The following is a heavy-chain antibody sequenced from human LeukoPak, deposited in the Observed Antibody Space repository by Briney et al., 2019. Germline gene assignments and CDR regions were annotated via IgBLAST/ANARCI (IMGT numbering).Heavy chain of an antibody. J-gene: IGHJ6*03. D-gene: IGHD3-10*01. CDR3: ARGDYGSGSYLYYHYYYMDV. CDR1: GFTFSSYE. CDR2: ISSSGSTI. Sequence: QPGGSLRLSCAASGFTFSSYEMNWVRQAPGKGLEWVSYISSSGSTIYYADSVKGRFTISRDNAKNSLYLQMNSLRAEDTAVYYCARGDYGSGSYLYYHYYYMDVWGKGTTVTISS. V-gene: IGHV3-48*03.